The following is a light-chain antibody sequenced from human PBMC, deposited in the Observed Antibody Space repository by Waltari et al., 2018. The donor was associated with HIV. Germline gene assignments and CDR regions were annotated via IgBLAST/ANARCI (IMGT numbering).Light chain of an antibody. Sequence: QSVLTQSPSASGTPGQRVTISCSGSSSNIGSNSVSWFQQPPGTPPKLLLYRNNQRPSGVPDRFSGSKSGTSASLAISGLRSEDEAHYYCATWTDSLSGVVFGGGTKLRVL. CDR1: SSNIGSNS. CDR2: RNN. CDR3: ATWTDSLSGVV. V-gene: IGLV1-47*01. J-gene: IGLJ2*01.